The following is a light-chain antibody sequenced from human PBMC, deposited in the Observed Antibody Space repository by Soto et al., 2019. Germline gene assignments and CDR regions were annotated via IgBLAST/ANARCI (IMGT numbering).Light chain of an antibody. CDR3: MHSLHSPGT. CDR1: QSLLHSDGKTY. J-gene: IGKJ1*01. Sequence: DIVMTQSPLSLSVTPGEPASISCRSSQSLLHSDGKTYLDWYLQKPGQSPQLLIYLGSNRASGVTDRFSGSGSGKDFTLKIRRVEAQDVGVYYCMHSLHSPGTFGQGTKVDIK. V-gene: IGKV2-28*01. CDR2: LGS.